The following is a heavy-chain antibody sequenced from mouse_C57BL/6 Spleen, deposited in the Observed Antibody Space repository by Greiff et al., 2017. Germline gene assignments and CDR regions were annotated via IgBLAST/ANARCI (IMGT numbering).Heavy chain of an antibody. J-gene: IGHJ2*01. Sequence: VKLQESGPELVKPGASVKISCKASGYAFSSSWMNWVKQRPGKGLEWIGRIYPGDGDTNYNGKFKGKATLTADKSSSTAYMQLSSLTSEDSAVYFCARDGFYDGYYDYWGQGTTLTVSS. CDR3: ARDGFYDGYYDY. CDR1: GYAFSSSW. CDR2: IYPGDGDT. D-gene: IGHD2-3*01. V-gene: IGHV1-82*01.